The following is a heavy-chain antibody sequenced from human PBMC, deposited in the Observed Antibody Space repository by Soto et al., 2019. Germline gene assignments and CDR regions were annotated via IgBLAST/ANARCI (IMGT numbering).Heavy chain of an antibody. CDR3: AREITMVGGVIITGYFDF. D-gene: IGHD3-10*01. J-gene: IGHJ4*02. CDR1: GYTFTGYY. V-gene: IGHV1-2*02. CDR2: INANSGAT. Sequence: GVLVKVSCKACGYTFTGYYMHWVRQAPGQGLEWMGWINANSGATNSAQKFQGRVTMTRDTSVSTAYMDVTGLKSDDTAVYYCAREITMVGGVIITGYFDFWGQGALVTVSS.